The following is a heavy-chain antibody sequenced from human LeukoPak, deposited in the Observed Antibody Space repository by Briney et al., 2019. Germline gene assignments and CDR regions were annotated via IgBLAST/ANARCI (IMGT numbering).Heavy chain of an antibody. V-gene: IGHV3-23*01. CDR1: GFTLSTYP. CDR3: AKDSLYSYGGFFGF. J-gene: IGHJ4*02. CDR2: ISGSSGIT. D-gene: IGHD3-16*01. Sequence: GGSLTLSCAVSGFTLSTYPMSWVRQAPGKGLEWVSGISGSSGITYYADSVKGRFTISRDNSKNTLYLQVNSLRAEDTAIYYCAKDSLYSYGGFFGFRGQGTLGTVSS.